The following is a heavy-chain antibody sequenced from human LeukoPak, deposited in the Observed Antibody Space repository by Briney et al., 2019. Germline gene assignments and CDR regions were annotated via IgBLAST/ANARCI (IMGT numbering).Heavy chain of an antibody. Sequence: SVKVSCKASGGTFSSYAISWVRQAPGQGLEWMGGIIPIFGTANYAQKFQGRVTITADESTSTAYMELSSLRSEDTAVYYCARDPSPRYCSGGGCYSFIPFEPWGQGTLVTVSS. CDR2: IIPIFGTA. J-gene: IGHJ5*02. D-gene: IGHD2-15*01. CDR3: ARDPSPRYCSGGGCYSFIPFEP. CDR1: GGTFSSYA. V-gene: IGHV1-69*13.